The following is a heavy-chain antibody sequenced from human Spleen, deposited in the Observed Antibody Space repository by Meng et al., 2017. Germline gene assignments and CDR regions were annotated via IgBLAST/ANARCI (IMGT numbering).Heavy chain of an antibody. J-gene: IGHJ4*02. Sequence: ASVKVSCKASGYTFTSYGISWVRQAPGQGLEWMGHINPNSGDTLYAQKFQGRVSMTGDTSISTAYVELSSLRSDDTAVYYCVRDEDISAAGKLFGDYWGQGTLVTVSS. CDR2: INPNSGDT. V-gene: IGHV1-2*06. D-gene: IGHD6-13*01. CDR3: VRDEDISAAGKLFGDY. CDR1: GYTFTSYG.